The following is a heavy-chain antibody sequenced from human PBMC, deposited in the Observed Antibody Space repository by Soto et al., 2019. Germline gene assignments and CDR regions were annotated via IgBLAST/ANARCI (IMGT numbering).Heavy chain of an antibody. CDR2: ISAHNGNT. V-gene: IGHV1-18*01. J-gene: IGHJ4*02. CDR3: ARDRRGSSAGLDY. D-gene: IGHD6-13*01. Sequence: PGQGLQWMGWISAHNGNTKYAQKFQDRVTLTTDTSTSTAYMELRSLRSDDTALYYCARDRRGSSAGLDYWGQGTLVTVSS.